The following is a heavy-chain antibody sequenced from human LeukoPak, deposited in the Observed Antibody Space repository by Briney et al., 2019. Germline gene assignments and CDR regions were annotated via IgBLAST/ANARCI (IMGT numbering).Heavy chain of an antibody. CDR1: GGSISSSSYY. CDR3: ARDGSSGLAFDI. J-gene: IGHJ3*02. Sequence: PSETLSLTCTVSGGSISSSSYYWGWIRQPPGKGLEWIGSIYYSGSTYYNPSLKSRVTISVDTSKNQFSLKLSSVTAADTAVYYCARDGSSGLAFDIWGQGTMVTVSS. CDR2: IYYSGST. V-gene: IGHV4-39*07. D-gene: IGHD6-19*01.